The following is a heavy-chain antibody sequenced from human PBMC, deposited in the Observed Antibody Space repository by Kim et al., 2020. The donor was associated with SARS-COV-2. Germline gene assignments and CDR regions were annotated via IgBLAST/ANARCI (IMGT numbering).Heavy chain of an antibody. D-gene: IGHD5-12*01. Sequence: ADSVKVRFTISRDNSKNPLYLQRNGLRAEDTAVYYCAREGLRPLGAFDIWGQGTMVTVSS. V-gene: IGHV3-66*01. CDR3: AREGLRPLGAFDI. J-gene: IGHJ3*02.